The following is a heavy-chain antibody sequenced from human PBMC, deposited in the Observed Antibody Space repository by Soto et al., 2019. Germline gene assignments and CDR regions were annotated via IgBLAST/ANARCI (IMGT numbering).Heavy chain of an antibody. J-gene: IGHJ4*02. Sequence: VQLVESGGGVVQPGRSLRLSCAASGFTFSDYAMHWVRQAPGKGLEWVAVVSHDGRNTHYADSVKGRFTISRDSSKNAVPLEMTSLRAEDTAGSYCAKGGRQWLVTSDFNYWGQGALVTVSS. CDR1: GFTFSDYA. V-gene: IGHV3-30*18. CDR3: AKGGRQWLVTSDFNY. D-gene: IGHD6-19*01. CDR2: VSHDGRNT.